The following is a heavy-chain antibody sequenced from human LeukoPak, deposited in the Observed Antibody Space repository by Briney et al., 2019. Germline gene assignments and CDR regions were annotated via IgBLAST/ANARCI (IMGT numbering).Heavy chain of an antibody. D-gene: IGHD3-16*01. Sequence: GASVKVSCKASGYTFTSYYMHWVRQAPGQGLEWMGIINPSGGSTSYAQKFQGRVTMTRDMSTSTVYMELSSLRSEDTAVYYCARAFRGLREYYYYMDVWGKGTTVTVSS. CDR1: GYTFTSYY. V-gene: IGHV1-46*01. CDR3: ARAFRGLREYYYYMDV. CDR2: INPSGGST. J-gene: IGHJ6*03.